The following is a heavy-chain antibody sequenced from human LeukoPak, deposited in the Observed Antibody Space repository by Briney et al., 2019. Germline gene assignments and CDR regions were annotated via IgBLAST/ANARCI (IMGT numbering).Heavy chain of an antibody. Sequence: GGSLRLSCAASGFTFDDYAMHWVRQAPGKGLEWVSGISWNSGSIGYADSVKGRFTISRDNAKNSLYLQMNSLRAEDMALYYCAKETGGAFDIWGQGTMVTVSS. CDR2: ISWNSGSI. D-gene: IGHD3-16*01. V-gene: IGHV3-9*03. CDR3: AKETGGAFDI. CDR1: GFTFDDYA. J-gene: IGHJ3*02.